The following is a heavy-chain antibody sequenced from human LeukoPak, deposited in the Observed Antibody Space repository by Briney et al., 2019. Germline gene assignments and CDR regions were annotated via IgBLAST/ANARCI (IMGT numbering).Heavy chain of an antibody. CDR2: ISAYNGNT. CDR3: ARQRWLQLSDY. CDR1: GYTFTSYG. V-gene: IGHV1-18*01. J-gene: IGHJ4*02. Sequence: ASVKVSCKASGYTFTSYGIIWVRQAPGQGLQWMGWISAYNGNTNYAQKLQGRVTMTTDTSTSTAYMELRSLRSDDTAVYYCARQRWLQLSDYWGQGTLVTVSS. D-gene: IGHD5-24*01.